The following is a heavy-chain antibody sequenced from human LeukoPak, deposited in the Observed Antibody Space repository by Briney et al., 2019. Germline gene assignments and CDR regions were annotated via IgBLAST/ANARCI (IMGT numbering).Heavy chain of an antibody. J-gene: IGHJ3*02. D-gene: IGHD3-10*01. CDR2: INHSGST. CDR3: ARGPRTYYYGSGSYSPGAFDI. CDR1: GGSFSGYY. V-gene: IGHV4-34*01. Sequence: SETLSLTCAVYGGSFSGYYWSWIRRPPGKGLEWIGEINHSGSTNYNPSLKSRVTISVDTSKNQFSLKLSSVTAADTAVYYCARGPRTYYYGSGSYSPGAFDIWGQRTMVTVSS.